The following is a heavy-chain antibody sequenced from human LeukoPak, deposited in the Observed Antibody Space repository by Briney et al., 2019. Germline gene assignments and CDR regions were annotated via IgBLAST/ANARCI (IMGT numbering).Heavy chain of an antibody. Sequence: SGGSLSLSCAASGFIFHTYAMGWVRPAPGKGPVWVSAISGGGTRTYYADSVTGRFTISRDNSKNTVYLQMNSLRGEDTAVYFCAKGGGRGDYDLTGRFSTHFDSWGQGTLVVVSS. CDR2: ISGGGTRT. D-gene: IGHD4-17*01. CDR3: AKGGGRGDYDLTGRFSTHFDS. V-gene: IGHV3-23*01. CDR1: GFIFHTYA. J-gene: IGHJ4*02.